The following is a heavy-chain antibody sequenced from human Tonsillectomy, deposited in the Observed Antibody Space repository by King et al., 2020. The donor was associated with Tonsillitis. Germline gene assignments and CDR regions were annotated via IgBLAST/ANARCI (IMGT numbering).Heavy chain of an antibody. J-gene: IGHJ6*02. Sequence: QLVQSGGGVVQPGRSLRLSCAASGFTFSSYAMHWVRQAPGKGLEWVAVISYDGSNKYYADSVKGRFTISRDNSKNTLYLQMNSLRAEDTAVYYCARDHYRLPADYMDVWGQGTTVTVSS. CDR2: ISYDGSNK. V-gene: IGHV3-30-3*01. CDR1: GFTFSSYA. D-gene: IGHD2-2*01. CDR3: ARDHYRLPADYMDV.